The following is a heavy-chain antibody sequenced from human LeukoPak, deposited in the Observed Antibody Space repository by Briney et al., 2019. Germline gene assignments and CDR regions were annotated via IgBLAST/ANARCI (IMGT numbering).Heavy chain of an antibody. V-gene: IGHV4-59*01. CDR2: IYYTGNT. D-gene: IGHD3-10*01. Sequence: SETLSLTCTVSGGSISTYYWTWIRQPPGRGLDRIGFIYYTGNTHYNPSLKSRVTISLDTSRNQFSLKLTSVTAADTAVYYCVRAGGLPRDDAFDLWGQGTLVTVSS. J-gene: IGHJ3*01. CDR3: VRAGGLPRDDAFDL. CDR1: GGSISTYY.